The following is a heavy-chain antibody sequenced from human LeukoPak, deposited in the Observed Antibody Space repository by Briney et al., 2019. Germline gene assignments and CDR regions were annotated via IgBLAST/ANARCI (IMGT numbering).Heavy chain of an antibody. V-gene: IGHV3-30*04. CDR2: ISYDGSEK. CDR3: ARGDYPYYYYYYMDV. J-gene: IGHJ6*03. D-gene: IGHD4-11*01. CDR1: GFPFHTYD. Sequence: GGSLRLSCAASGFPFHTYDMHWVRRAPGKGLEWVAFISYDGSEKYYADSVKGRFTISRDNSNDTVSVLMNSLRPEDTADYYCARGDYPYYYYYYMDVWGKGATVTVSS.